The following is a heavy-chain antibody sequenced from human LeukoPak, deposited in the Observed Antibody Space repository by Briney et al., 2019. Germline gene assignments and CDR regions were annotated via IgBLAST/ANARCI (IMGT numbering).Heavy chain of an antibody. CDR3: TTGTGVPDAIHYNY. CDR1: GFTFSNAW. CDR2: IKSKTDGGTT. D-gene: IGHD2-2*02. V-gene: IGHV3-15*01. J-gene: IGHJ4*02. Sequence: GGSLRLSCAASGFTFSNAWMSWGPHAPGKGREWGGRIKSKTDGGTTAYAAPVKGRFTISRDDSKNTLYLQMNSLKTEDTPVYYCTTGTGVPDAIHYNYWGQGTLVTVSS.